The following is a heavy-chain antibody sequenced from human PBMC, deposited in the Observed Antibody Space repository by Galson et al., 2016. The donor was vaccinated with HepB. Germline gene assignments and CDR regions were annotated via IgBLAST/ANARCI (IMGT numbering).Heavy chain of an antibody. CDR2: IRSKSHAYAT. J-gene: IGHJ4*02. Sequence: SLRLSCATSGFTFSASAIHWVRQASGKGPQWLGRIRSKSHAYATTYSTSAEGRFTISRDDSTRTAYLQMNGLKTEDTATYYCTRHEQSGTNDYWGLGTLVTVSS. V-gene: IGHV3-73*01. CDR3: TRHEQSGTNDY. CDR1: GFTFSASA. D-gene: IGHD1-1*01.